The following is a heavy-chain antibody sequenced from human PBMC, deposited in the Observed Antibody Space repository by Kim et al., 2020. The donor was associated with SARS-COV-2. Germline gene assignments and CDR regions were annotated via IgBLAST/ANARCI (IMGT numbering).Heavy chain of an antibody. Sequence: GGSLRLSCAASGFTFSSYAMHWVRQAPGKGLEWVAVISYDGSNKYYADSVKGRFTISRDNSKNTLYLQMNSLRAEDTAVYYCLSGYDCGQGTLVTVSS. J-gene: IGHJ4*02. D-gene: IGHD5-12*01. V-gene: IGHV3-30*04. CDR3: LSGYD. CDR2: ISYDGSNK. CDR1: GFTFSSYA.